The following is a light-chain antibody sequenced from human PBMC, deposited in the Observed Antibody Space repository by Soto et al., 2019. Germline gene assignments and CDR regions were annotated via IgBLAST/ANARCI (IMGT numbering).Light chain of an antibody. CDR3: QQSCSNDLT. J-gene: IGKJ4*01. V-gene: IGKV1-39*01. Sequence: DILMTQSPSSLSASVGDRVTITCRASQNIRGFLHGYQQKSGKAPRLLIYGTSHLESGVPSRFSGSGSGTDFTLTITGLQPEDSASYFCQQSCSNDLTFGGGIGVEVK. CDR2: GTS. CDR1: QNIRGF.